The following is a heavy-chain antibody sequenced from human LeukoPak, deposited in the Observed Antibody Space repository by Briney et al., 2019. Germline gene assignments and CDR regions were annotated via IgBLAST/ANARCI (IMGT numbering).Heavy chain of an antibody. Sequence: GASVKVSCKASGGTFSSYAISWVRQAPGQGLEWMGGIIPIFGTANYAQKFQGRVTITADKSTSTAYMELSSLRSDDTAVYYCAREGVAAAGYYFDYWGQGTLVTVSS. D-gene: IGHD6-13*01. V-gene: IGHV1-69*06. J-gene: IGHJ4*02. CDR2: IIPIFGTA. CDR3: AREGVAAAGYYFDY. CDR1: GGTFSSYA.